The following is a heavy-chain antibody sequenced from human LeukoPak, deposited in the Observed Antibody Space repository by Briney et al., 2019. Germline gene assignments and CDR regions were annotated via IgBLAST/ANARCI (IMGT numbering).Heavy chain of an antibody. CDR2: INPNSGGT. CDR3: ARVDSSSWFFDY. CDR1: GYTFTGYY. J-gene: IGHJ4*02. Sequence: ASVKVSCKASGYTFTGYYIHWVRQAPGQGLEWMGWINPNSGGTNYAQKFQGRVTMTRDTSISTAYMELSRLRSDDTAVYYCARVDSSSWFFDYWGQGTLVTVSS. V-gene: IGHV1-2*02. D-gene: IGHD6-13*01.